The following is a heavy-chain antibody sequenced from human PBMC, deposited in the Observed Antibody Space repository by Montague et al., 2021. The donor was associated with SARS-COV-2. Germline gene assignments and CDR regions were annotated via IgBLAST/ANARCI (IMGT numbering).Heavy chain of an antibody. CDR1: GGSVSSYY. CDR2: IYYSGST. V-gene: IGHV4-59*02. Sequence: SETLSLTCTVSGGSVSSYYWSWIRQSPGKGLQWLVYIYYSGSTDYNPSLKSRVTMLVNTSKNQLSLRLNSLTTADTAVYFCARAGGFYDYWSGYSSSAGFFAPWGQGILVTVPS. D-gene: IGHD3-3*01. CDR3: ARAGGFYDYWSGYSSSAGFFAP. J-gene: IGHJ5*02.